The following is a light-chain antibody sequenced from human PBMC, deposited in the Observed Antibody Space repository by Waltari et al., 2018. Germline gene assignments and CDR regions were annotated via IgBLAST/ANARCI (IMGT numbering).Light chain of an antibody. V-gene: IGKV1-5*03. CDR3: QQYSSDST. CDR1: QSISSW. Sequence: DIQMTQSPSTLSASVGDRVTIVCRASQSISSWLAWYQQKSGKAPKLLIYKASILESGVPTRFSCSGSGTEFTLTISSLQPDDFATYYCQQYSSDSTFGQGTKVEIK. CDR2: KAS. J-gene: IGKJ1*01.